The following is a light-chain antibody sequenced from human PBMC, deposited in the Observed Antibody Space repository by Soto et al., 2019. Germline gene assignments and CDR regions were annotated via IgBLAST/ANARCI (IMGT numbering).Light chain of an antibody. Sequence: EIVLTQSPATLSLSPGDRATLSCRASQSIGIYLAWYQQTPCQSPRLLIYEASNRATGVPAKFSGTGSGTDFTLTISSLESEDFGIYYCQQRSTWPLTFGGGTRVEI. CDR3: QQRSTWPLT. V-gene: IGKV3-11*01. J-gene: IGKJ4*01. CDR2: EAS. CDR1: QSIGIY.